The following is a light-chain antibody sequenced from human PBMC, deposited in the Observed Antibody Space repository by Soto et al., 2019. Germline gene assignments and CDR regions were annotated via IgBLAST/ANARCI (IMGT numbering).Light chain of an antibody. CDR3: QQYGGATLYT. CDR1: QSVSSSNY. Sequence: EIVLTQSPCTLSFSPGERATLSCTASQSVSSSNYVAWYQQKSGQAPSLLIQGGSSRATGIPDRFSGSGSWTDFPLIIIRLEPDDFVVYYCQQYGGATLYTFGQGTKLEI. V-gene: IGKV3-20*01. J-gene: IGKJ2*01. CDR2: GGS.